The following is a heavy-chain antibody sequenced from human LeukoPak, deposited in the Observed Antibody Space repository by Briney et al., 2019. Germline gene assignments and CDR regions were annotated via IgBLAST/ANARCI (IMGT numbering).Heavy chain of an antibody. CDR1: GYTFTTYG. CDR2: ISPYNGNT. D-gene: IGHD5-18*01. V-gene: IGHV1-18*01. Sequence: ASVKVSCKSSGYTFTTYGISWVRQAPGQGLEWMGWISPYNGNTNYAQKFQGRVTMTTDTSTSTAYMELRSLRSDDTAVYYCARGGSGYSYGPPRDAFDIWGQGTMVTVSS. J-gene: IGHJ3*02. CDR3: ARGGSGYSYGPPRDAFDI.